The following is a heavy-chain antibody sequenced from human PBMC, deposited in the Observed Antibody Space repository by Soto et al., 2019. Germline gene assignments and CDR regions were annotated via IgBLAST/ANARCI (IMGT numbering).Heavy chain of an antibody. CDR1: GFTFSSYA. D-gene: IGHD3-16*02. CDR2: ISGSGSST. Sequence: GGSLRLSCAASGFTFSSYAMSWVRQAPGKGLERVSAISGSGSSTYYADSVKGRFTISRDNSKNTLYLQMNSLRAEDTAVYYCAKDNDYVWGSYRNRLLYYFDHWGQGTLVTVSS. J-gene: IGHJ4*02. V-gene: IGHV3-23*01. CDR3: AKDNDYVWGSYRNRLLYYFDH.